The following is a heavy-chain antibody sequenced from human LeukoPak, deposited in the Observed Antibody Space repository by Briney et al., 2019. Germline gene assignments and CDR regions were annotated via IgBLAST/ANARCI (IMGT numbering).Heavy chain of an antibody. D-gene: IGHD2-21*02. CDR3: SRDGEVTRETFDS. Sequence: GGSLRLSCAASVYTLCRFPVHGVPDAPGGGVECVVVMSSDGRKELHTHSVKGRYTIPRHNSKSTMFLQISSQRPEDRGVYYCSRDGEVTRETFDSWGQGTLVTVSS. V-gene: IGHV3-30*10. CDR1: VYTLCRFP. CDR2: MSSDGRKE. J-gene: IGHJ4*02.